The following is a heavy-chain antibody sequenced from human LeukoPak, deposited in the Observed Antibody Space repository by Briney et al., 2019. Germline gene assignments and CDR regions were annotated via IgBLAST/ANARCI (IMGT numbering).Heavy chain of an antibody. D-gene: IGHD3-16*01. V-gene: IGHV3-33*01. CDR3: ARDRLRGRSTPSYYFDY. Sequence: GGSLRLSCAASGFTFSSYGMHWVRQAPGKGLEWVAVIWYDGSNKYYADSVKGRFTISRDNSKNTLYLQMNSLRAEDTAVYYCARDRLRGRSTPSYYFDYWGQGTLVTVSS. J-gene: IGHJ4*02. CDR2: IWYDGSNK. CDR1: GFTFSSYG.